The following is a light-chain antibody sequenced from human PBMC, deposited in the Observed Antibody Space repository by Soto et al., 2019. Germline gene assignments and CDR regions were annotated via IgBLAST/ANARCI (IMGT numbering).Light chain of an antibody. CDR3: QQYGNSPYT. V-gene: IGKV3-20*01. CDR1: QSVSINS. J-gene: IGKJ2*01. CDR2: GAS. Sequence: EIVLTQSPGTLSLSPGDRATLSCRASQSVSINSLAWYQQQPRQAPRLLIYGASSRAAGIPDSFKGSGSGTDFTLAISRLEPEDIAVYYCQQYGNSPYTFGQGTNLEI.